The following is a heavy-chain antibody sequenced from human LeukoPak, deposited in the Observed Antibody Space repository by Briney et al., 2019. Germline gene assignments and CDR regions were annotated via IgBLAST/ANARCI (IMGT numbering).Heavy chain of an antibody. Sequence: GGSLRLSCAASGFTFSSYGMHWVRQAPGKGLEWVAFIRYDGSNKYYADSVKGRFTISRDNSKNTLYLQMNSLRAEDTAVYYCAKAADLIAAATGDYWGQGTLVTVSS. V-gene: IGHV3-30*02. CDR1: GFTFSSYG. J-gene: IGHJ4*02. CDR2: IRYDGSNK. D-gene: IGHD6-13*01. CDR3: AKAADLIAAATGDY.